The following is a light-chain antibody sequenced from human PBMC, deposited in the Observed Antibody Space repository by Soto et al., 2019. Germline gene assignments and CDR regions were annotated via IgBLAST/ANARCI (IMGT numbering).Light chain of an antibody. CDR1: SSDVGGYND. CDR3: SPYEGSSNV. J-gene: IGLJ1*01. V-gene: IGLV2-8*01. Sequence: QSARTQPPSASGLPGQSGAISCTGTSSDVGGYNDVSWYQRHPGKAPKLMMYEVNKRPSGVPDRFSGPKSGNTASLTVSGLPAEEEADYYCSPYEGSSNVFETGIKVTAL. CDR2: EVN.